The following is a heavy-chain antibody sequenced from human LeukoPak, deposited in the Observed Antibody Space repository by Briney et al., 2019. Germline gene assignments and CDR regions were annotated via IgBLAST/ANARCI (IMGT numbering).Heavy chain of an antibody. V-gene: IGHV4-61*05. D-gene: IGHD3-22*01. Sequence: PSETLSLTCTVSGGSISSSSYYWGWIRQPPGKGLEWIGYIYYSGSTNYNPSLKSRVTISVDTSKNQFSLKLSSVTAADTAVYYCARRARGSSGYYFYDYWGQGTLVTVSS. CDR2: IYYSGST. CDR3: ARRARGSSGYYFYDY. CDR1: GGSISSSSYY. J-gene: IGHJ4*02.